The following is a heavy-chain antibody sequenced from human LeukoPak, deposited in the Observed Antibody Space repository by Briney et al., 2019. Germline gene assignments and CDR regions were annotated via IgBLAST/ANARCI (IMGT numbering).Heavy chain of an antibody. CDR2: ISSSSSYI. CDR1: GFSFSTYT. CDR3: AKGSGSGWYGWFAP. D-gene: IGHD6-19*01. Sequence: GGSLRLSCAASGFSFSTYTVTWVRQAPGKGLEWVASISSSSSYINYADSVKGRFTISRDNSKNTFYLQMNSLRADDTAVYYRAKGSGSGWYGWFAPWGQGTLVTVSS. J-gene: IGHJ5*02. V-gene: IGHV3-21*04.